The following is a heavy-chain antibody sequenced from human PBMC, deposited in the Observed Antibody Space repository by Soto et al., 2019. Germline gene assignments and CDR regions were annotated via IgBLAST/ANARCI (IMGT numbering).Heavy chain of an antibody. CDR3: ARGAADTAMVDS. CDR1: GGSIRSYY. D-gene: IGHD5-18*01. CDR2: IFYSGST. J-gene: IGHJ4*02. Sequence: SETLSLTCTVSGGSIRSYYWTWIRQPPGKGLEWLGYIFYSGSTFYNPSLKSRVTISIHTSKSQFSLQLTSVTAADTAVYYCARGAADTAMVDSWGQGTPVTVSS. V-gene: IGHV4-59*01.